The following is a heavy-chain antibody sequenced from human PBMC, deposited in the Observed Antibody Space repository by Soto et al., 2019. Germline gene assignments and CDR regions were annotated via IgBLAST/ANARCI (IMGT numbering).Heavy chain of an antibody. D-gene: IGHD4-4*01. J-gene: IGHJ6*03. Sequence: GGSLRLSCAASGFTVSSNYMSWVRQAPGKGLEWVSVIYSGGSTYYADSVKGRFTIPRDNSKNTLYLQMNSLRAEDTAVYYCARVKGYSYYYYMDVWGKGTTVTVSS. CDR1: GFTVSSNY. CDR2: IYSGGST. V-gene: IGHV3-66*01. CDR3: ARVKGYSYYYYMDV.